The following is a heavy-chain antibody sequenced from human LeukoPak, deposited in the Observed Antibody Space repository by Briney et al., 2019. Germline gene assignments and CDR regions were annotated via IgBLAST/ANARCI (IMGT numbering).Heavy chain of an antibody. Sequence: SETLSLTCTVSGGSISSYYWGWIRQPPGKGLEWIGSIYYSGSTYYNPSLKSRVTISVDTSKNQFSLKLSSVTAADTAVYYCARHGKVTPYYFDYWGQGTLVTVSS. CDR2: IYYSGST. D-gene: IGHD4-23*01. V-gene: IGHV4-39*01. CDR3: ARHGKVTPYYFDY. J-gene: IGHJ4*02. CDR1: GGSISSYY.